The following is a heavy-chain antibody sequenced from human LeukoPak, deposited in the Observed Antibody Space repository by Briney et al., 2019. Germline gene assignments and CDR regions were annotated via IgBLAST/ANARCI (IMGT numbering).Heavy chain of an antibody. J-gene: IGHJ5*02. CDR2: ISAYNGNT. D-gene: IGHD2-15*01. Sequence: ASVKVSCKASGYTFTSYGISWVRQAPGQGLEWMGWISAYNGNTNYAQKLQGRVTMTTDTSTSTAYMELRSLRSDDTAVYYCARLGYCSGGSCYSNRNWFDPWGQGTLVTVSS. CDR1: GYTFTSYG. V-gene: IGHV1-18*01. CDR3: ARLGYCSGGSCYSNRNWFDP.